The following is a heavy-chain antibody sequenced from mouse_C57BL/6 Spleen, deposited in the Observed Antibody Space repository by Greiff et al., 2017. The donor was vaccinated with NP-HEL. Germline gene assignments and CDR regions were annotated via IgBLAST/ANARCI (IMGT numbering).Heavy chain of an antibody. CDR2: ISSGGDYI. CDR1: GFTFSSYA. J-gene: IGHJ4*01. Sequence: EVKLMESGEGLVKPGGSLKLSCAASGFTFSSYAMSWVRQTPEKRLEWVAYISSGGDYIYYADTVKGRFTISRDNARNTLYLQMSSLKSEDTAMYYCTRGHDYGSVYYYAMDYWGQGTSVTVSS. CDR3: TRGHDYGSVYYYAMDY. D-gene: IGHD1-1*01. V-gene: IGHV5-9-1*02.